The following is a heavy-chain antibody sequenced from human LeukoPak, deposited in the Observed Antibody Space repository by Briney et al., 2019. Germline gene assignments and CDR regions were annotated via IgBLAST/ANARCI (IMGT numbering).Heavy chain of an antibody. CDR3: ARAGYSSDYYFDY. J-gene: IGHJ4*02. V-gene: IGHV4-61*10. CDR2: IYYSGST. D-gene: IGHD6-25*01. CDR1: GGSISSGSYY. Sequence: SETLSLTCTVSGGSISSGSYYWSWIRQPAGKGLEWIGRIYYSGSTNYNPSLKGRVTISVDTSKNQFSLKLSSVTAADTAVYYCARAGYSSDYYFDYWGQGTLVTVSS.